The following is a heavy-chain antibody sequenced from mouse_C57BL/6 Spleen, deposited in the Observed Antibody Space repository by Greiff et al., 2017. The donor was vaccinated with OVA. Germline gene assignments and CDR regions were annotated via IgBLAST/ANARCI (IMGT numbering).Heavy chain of an antibody. CDR1: GYTFTSYW. CDR3: ARGHYDYDDPWFAY. J-gene: IGHJ3*01. CDR2: IYPGSGST. V-gene: IGHV1-55*01. D-gene: IGHD2-4*01. Sequence: VQLQQSGAELVKPGASVKMSCKASGYTFTSYWITWVKQRPGQGLEWIGDIYPGSGSTNYNEKFKSKATLTVDTSSSTAYMQLSSLTSEDSAVYYCARGHYDYDDPWFAYWGQGTLVTVSA.